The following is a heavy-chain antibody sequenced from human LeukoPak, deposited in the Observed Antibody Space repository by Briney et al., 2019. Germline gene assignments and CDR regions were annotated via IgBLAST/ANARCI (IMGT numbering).Heavy chain of an antibody. J-gene: IGHJ5*02. CDR1: GYSISSGYY. CDR2: IYHSGST. Sequence: PSETLSLTCAVSGYSISSGYYWGWIRQPPGKGLEWIGSIYHSGSTYYTPSLKSRVTISVDTSKNQFSLKLSSVTAADTAVYYCARAQVGATDWFDTWGQGTLVTVSS. D-gene: IGHD1-26*01. CDR3: ARAQVGATDWFDT. V-gene: IGHV4-38-2*01.